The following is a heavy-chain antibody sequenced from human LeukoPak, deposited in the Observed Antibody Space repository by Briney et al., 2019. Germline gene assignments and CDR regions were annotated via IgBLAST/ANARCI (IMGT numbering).Heavy chain of an antibody. J-gene: IGHJ4*02. CDR1: GFTFSSYA. V-gene: IGHV3-30-3*01. Sequence: GGSLRLSCAASGFTFSSYAMHWVRQAPGKGLEWVAVISYDGSNKYYADSVKGRFTISRDNSKNTLYLQMNSLRAEDTAVYYCARDLFYCDSSGYYDYWGQGTLVTVSS. CDR2: ISYDGSNK. CDR3: ARDLFYCDSSGYYDY. D-gene: IGHD3-22*01.